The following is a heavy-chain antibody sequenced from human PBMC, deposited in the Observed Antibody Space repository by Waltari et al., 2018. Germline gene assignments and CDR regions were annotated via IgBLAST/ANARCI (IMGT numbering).Heavy chain of an antibody. D-gene: IGHD3-10*01. J-gene: IGHJ4*02. CDR3: ATADPYYGSGSEYDY. Sequence: QVQLQQWGAGLLKPSETLSLTCAVYGGSFSGYYWSWIRQPPGKGLEWIGEINHSGSTNYNPSLKRRVTISVDTSKNQFSLKLSSVTAADTAVYYCATADPYYGSGSEYDYWGQGTLVTVSS. CDR2: INHSGST. CDR1: GGSFSGYY. V-gene: IGHV4-34*01.